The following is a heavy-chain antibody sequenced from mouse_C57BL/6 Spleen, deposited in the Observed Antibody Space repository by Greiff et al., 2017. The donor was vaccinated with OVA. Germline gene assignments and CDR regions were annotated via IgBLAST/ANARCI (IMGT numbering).Heavy chain of an antibody. V-gene: IGHV5-17*01. CDR2: ISSGSSTI. CDR1: GFTFSDYG. J-gene: IGHJ3*01. D-gene: IGHD2-3*01. CDR3: AILDGYYEAY. Sequence: EVKLMESGGGLVKPGGSLKLSCAASGFTFSDYGMHWVRQAPEKGLEWVAYISSGSSTIYYADTVKGRSTISRDNAKNTLFLQMTGLRSEDTAMYYCAILDGYYEAYWGQGTLVTVSA.